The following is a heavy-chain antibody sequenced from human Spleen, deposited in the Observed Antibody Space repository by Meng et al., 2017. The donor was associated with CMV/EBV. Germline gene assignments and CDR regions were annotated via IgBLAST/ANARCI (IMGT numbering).Heavy chain of an antibody. V-gene: IGHV3-23*03. D-gene: IGHD3-10*01. Sequence: TFSRYAMSWFRQAPGKGLEWCSVIHSGGSSTYSADSVKGRFTISRDNAKNTLSLQMKSLRAEDTAVYYCAKGRELLWFGELASGLDYWGQGTLGTSPQ. CDR2: IHSGGSST. CDR3: AKGRELLWFGELASGLDY. CDR1: TFSRYA. J-gene: IGHJ4*02.